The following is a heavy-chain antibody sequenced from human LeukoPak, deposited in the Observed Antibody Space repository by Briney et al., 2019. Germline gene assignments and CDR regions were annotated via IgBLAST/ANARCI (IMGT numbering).Heavy chain of an antibody. V-gene: IGHV3-23*01. Sequence: WVRQAPGXGLEWVSAISGSGGSTYYADSVKGRFTISRDNSKNTLYLQMNSLRAEDTAVYYCAKGFDGSGSYYNLLFDYWGQGTLVXVSS. CDR3: AKGFDGSGSYYNLLFDY. J-gene: IGHJ4*02. CDR2: ISGSGGST. D-gene: IGHD3-10*01.